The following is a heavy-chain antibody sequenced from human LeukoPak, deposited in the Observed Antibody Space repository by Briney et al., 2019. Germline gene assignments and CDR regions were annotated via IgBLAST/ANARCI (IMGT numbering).Heavy chain of an antibody. CDR1: GFTFSSHL. V-gene: IGHV3-48*01. J-gene: IGHJ6*03. D-gene: IGHD6-13*01. CDR3: ARGESSSSVYYYYMDV. Sequence: GGSLRLSCAASGFTFSSHLMSWFRQAPGKGLEWVSYISSSSSTIYYADSVKGRFTISRDNAKNSLYLQMNSLRAEDTAVYYCARGESSSSVYYYYMDVWGKGTTVTVSS. CDR2: ISSSSSTI.